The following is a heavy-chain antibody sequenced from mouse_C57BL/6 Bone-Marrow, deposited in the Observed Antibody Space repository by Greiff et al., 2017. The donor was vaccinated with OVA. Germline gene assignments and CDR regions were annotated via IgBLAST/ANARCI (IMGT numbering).Heavy chain of an antibody. CDR2: INTNNGST. CDR3: ARGGAFHLYYFDC. J-gene: IGHJ2*01. V-gene: IGHV1-18*01. CDR1: GYTFTDYN. Sequence: EVQLQQSGPELVKPGASVKIPCTASGYTFTDYNMDWVNQRHGKSLEWIGDINTNNGSTIYNQNVKGKDTLTVDNATSKAYMELRSLTSEDTAVYYCARGGAFHLYYFDCWGQGTTLTVSS.